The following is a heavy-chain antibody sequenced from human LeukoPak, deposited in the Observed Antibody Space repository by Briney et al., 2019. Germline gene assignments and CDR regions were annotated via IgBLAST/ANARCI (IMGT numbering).Heavy chain of an antibody. CDR1: GFTVSSNY. V-gene: IGHV3-66*02. CDR3: ARVRFYYYYMDV. Sequence: GGSLRLSCAASGFTVSSNYMSWVRQAPGKGLEWVSVIYAGGTTYYADSVKGRFTISRDNSKNTLYLQMNSLRAEDTAVYYCARVRFYYYYMDVWGKGTTVTVSS. J-gene: IGHJ6*03. CDR2: IYAGGTT.